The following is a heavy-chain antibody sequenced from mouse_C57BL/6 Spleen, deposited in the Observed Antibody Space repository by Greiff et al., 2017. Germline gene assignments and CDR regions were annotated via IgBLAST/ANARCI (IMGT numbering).Heavy chain of an antibody. Sequence: VQLQQPGAELVRPGTSVKLSCKASGYTFTSYWMHWVKQRPGQGLEWIGVIDPSDSYTNYNQKFKGKATLTVDTSSSTAYMQLSSLTSEDSSVYYCAYYYGSSYDSMDYWGQGTSVTVSS. CDR1: GYTFTSYW. V-gene: IGHV1-59*01. CDR2: IDPSDSYT. D-gene: IGHD1-1*01. J-gene: IGHJ4*01. CDR3: AYYYGSSYDSMDY.